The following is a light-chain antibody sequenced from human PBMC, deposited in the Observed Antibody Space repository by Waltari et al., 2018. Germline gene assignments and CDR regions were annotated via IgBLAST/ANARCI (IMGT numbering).Light chain of an antibody. CDR2: GKD. J-gene: IGLJ2*01. V-gene: IGLV3-19*01. CDR3: HSRVVSNVRGA. CDR1: SLRSYD. Sequence: SSELPQDPAVSVALGQTVRITCQGDSLRSYDESWYQQKPGQAPILVIYGKDNRPSGIPDRFSGSTSGNTASLTITGSQAEDEADYYCHSRVVSNVRGAFGGGTKLTVL.